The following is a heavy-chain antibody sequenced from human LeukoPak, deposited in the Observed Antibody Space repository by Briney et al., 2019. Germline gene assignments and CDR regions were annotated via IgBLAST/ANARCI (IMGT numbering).Heavy chain of an antibody. CDR3: AREYYYYYYMDI. V-gene: IGHV1-2*02. CDR1: GYTFTSYD. J-gene: IGHJ6*03. Sequence: ASVKVSCKASGYTFTSYDINWVRQAPGQGLEWMGWINPNSGGTNYAQKFQGRVTMTRDTSISTAYMELSRLRSDDTAVYYCAREYYYYYYMDIWGKGTTVTISS. CDR2: INPNSGGT.